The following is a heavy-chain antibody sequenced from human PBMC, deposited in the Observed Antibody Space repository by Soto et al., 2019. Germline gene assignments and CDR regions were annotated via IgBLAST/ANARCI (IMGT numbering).Heavy chain of an antibody. CDR1: GGSFSGYY. D-gene: IGHD3-10*01. J-gene: IGHJ6*02. Sequence: QVQLQQWGAGLLKPSETLSLTCAVYGGSFSGYYWSWIRQPPGKGLEWIGEINHSGSTNYNPSLKSRVTISVDTSKNHVSLKLSSVTAADTAVYYCARVSGIYYYGMDVWGQGTTVTVSS. CDR2: INHSGST. CDR3: ARVSGIYYYGMDV. V-gene: IGHV4-34*01.